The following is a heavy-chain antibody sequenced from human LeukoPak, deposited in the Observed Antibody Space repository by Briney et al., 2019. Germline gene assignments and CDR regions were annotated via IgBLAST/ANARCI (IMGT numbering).Heavy chain of an antibody. CDR3: ARGIYREMNWFDP. CDR2: ISGSGGST. J-gene: IGHJ5*02. V-gene: IGHV3-23*01. Sequence: AGGSLRLSCAASGFTFSSYAMSWVRQAPGKGLEWVSAISGSGGSTYYADSVKGRFTISRDNSKNTLYLQMNSLRAEDTAVYYCARGIYREMNWFDPWGQGTLVTVSS. D-gene: IGHD3-16*01. CDR1: GFTFSSYA.